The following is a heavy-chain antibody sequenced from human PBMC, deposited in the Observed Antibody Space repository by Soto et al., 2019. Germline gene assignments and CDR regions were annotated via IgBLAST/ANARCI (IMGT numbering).Heavy chain of an antibody. J-gene: IGHJ5*02. D-gene: IGHD6-19*01. V-gene: IGHV3-23*01. Sequence: EVQLLESGGGLVQPGGSLRLSCAASVYTFSEYAMIWVRQAPGQGLDWVAGVSRSGAATYYADSVKGRFTISRDNSKNTQSLQMNSLRAEDTALYYCAKRSADVPTNWFDPWGQGTLVNVSS. CDR1: VYTFSEYA. CDR2: VSRSGAAT. CDR3: AKRSADVPTNWFDP.